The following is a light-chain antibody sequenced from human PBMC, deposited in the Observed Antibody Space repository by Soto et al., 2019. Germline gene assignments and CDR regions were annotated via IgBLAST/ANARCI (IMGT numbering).Light chain of an antibody. CDR1: QSVSSSY. Sequence: EIVLTQSPGTLSLSPGERATLSCRASQSVSSSYLAWYQQKPGQAPRLLIYGASSRATDIPDRFSGSGSGTDFTLTISGLESEDFALYYCQQYGTSPLTFGPGTKVDIK. CDR3: QQYGTSPLT. CDR2: GAS. V-gene: IGKV3-20*01. J-gene: IGKJ3*01.